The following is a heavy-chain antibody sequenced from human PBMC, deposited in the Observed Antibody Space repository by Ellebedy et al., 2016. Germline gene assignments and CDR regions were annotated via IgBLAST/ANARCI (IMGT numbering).Heavy chain of an antibody. V-gene: IGHV3-33*03. Sequence: GESLKISCAASGFTFSSHGMHWVRQAPGKGLEWVAVIWYDGFNHFYGDSVKGRFTISRDNSKKMVYLQMDNLKAEDTAIYYCARADCTNGVCHFDYWGQGTLVTVSS. J-gene: IGHJ4*02. CDR2: IWYDGFNH. D-gene: IGHD2-8*01. CDR3: ARADCTNGVCHFDY. CDR1: GFTFSSHG.